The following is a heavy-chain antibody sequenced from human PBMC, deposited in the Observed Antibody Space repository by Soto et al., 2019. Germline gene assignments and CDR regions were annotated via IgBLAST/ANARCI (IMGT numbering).Heavy chain of an antibody. J-gene: IGHJ3*01. V-gene: IGHV4-59*01. D-gene: IGHD2-2*01. CDR2: ISDCVSS. CDR3: AGYCSSSICPGEQYFALDV. CDR1: GASIYTYY. Sequence: ASETRSLTCNASGASIYTYYWHWIRQYPGKGLEWIGYISDCVSSNYNPSLERRVTISLDTSKKQVSLKLSSVSAADTARDSCAGYCSSSICPGEQYFALDVWGQGTKVTV.